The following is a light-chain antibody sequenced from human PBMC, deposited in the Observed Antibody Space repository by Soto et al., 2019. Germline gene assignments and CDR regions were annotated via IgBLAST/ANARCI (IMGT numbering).Light chain of an antibody. CDR2: DAS. J-gene: IGKJ2*01. V-gene: IGKV1-33*01. Sequence: DIQMTQSPSSLSASVGDRVTITCQASQDISNYLNWYQQKPGKAPKLLIYDASNLETGVPSRFSGSGSGTDFTLTISSLQLEDIATYYCQQYDNLPRTFGQGTKLEIK. CDR1: QDISNY. CDR3: QQYDNLPRT.